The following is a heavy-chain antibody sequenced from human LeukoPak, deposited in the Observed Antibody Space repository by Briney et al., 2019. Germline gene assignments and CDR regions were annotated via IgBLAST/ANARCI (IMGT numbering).Heavy chain of an antibody. CDR2: IDPSDSYT. CDR3: ARLGYYYDSSGNNQQYMEV. J-gene: IGHJ6*02. V-gene: IGHV5-10-1*01. Sequence: GESLKNSCTGSGYSFTNYWISWVRQMPGKGLEWMGRIDPSDSYTNYSPSFQGHVTISTDKSIRTAYLQWNSLKASDTAMYYCARLGYYYDSSGNNQQYMEVWGQGTTVTVSS. D-gene: IGHD3-22*01. CDR1: GYSFTNYW.